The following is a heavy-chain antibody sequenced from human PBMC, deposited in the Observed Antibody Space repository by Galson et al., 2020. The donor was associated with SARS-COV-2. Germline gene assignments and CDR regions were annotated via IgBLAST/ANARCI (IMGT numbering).Heavy chain of an antibody. Sequence: GESLKISCAASGFTFSSYAMHWVRQALGKGLEWVAVISYDGSNKYYADSVKGRFTISRGNSKNTLYLQMNSLRAEDTAVYYCARDGIAVVGGSLDYWGQGTLVTVSS. D-gene: IGHD6-19*01. V-gene: IGHV3-30-3*01. CDR3: ARDGIAVVGGSLDY. J-gene: IGHJ4*02. CDR1: GFTFSSYA. CDR2: ISYDGSNK.